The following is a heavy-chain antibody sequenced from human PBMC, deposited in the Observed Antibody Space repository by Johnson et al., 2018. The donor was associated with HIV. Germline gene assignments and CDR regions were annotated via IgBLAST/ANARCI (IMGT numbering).Heavy chain of an antibody. CDR3: ARAPCYIRAFDI. V-gene: IGHV3-30*02. J-gene: IGHJ3*02. D-gene: IGHD5-18*01. Sequence: QMQLVESGGGVVQPGGSLRLSCAASGFTFSSNGMHWVRQAPGKGLEWVAFIRYDGSNKYYADSVKSRFTISRDNSKNTLYLQMNSLRAEDAAVYYCARAPCYIRAFDIWGQGTIVTVSS. CDR1: GFTFSSNG. CDR2: IRYDGSNK.